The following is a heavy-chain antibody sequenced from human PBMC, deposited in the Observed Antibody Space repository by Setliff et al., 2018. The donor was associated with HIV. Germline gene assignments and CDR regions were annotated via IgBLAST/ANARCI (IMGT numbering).Heavy chain of an antibody. Sequence: GESLKISCIASGFSFNNYYMSWVRQAPGKGLEWVANINSDGTEKHYADSVRGRFTISRDDSKNTLYLQMDSLGAEDTAVYYCARGGANPSWFDSWGQGTLVTVSS. V-gene: IGHV3-7*01. CDR1: GFSFNNYY. D-gene: IGHD3-16*01. CDR2: INSDGTEK. J-gene: IGHJ5*01. CDR3: ARGGANPSWFDS.